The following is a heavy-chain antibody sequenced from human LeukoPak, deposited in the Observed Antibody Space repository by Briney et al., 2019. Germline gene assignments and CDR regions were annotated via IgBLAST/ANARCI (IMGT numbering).Heavy chain of an antibody. CDR3: AASSSWYGY. CDR2: ISGSGGST. J-gene: IGHJ4*02. Sequence: GGSLRLSCAASGFTFSSYAMTWVRQAPGKGLEWVSAISGSGGSTYYADSVKGRFTISRDNSKNALYLQMNSLRAEDTAVYYCAASSSWYGYWGQGTLVTVSS. D-gene: IGHD6-13*01. V-gene: IGHV3-23*01. CDR1: GFTFSSYA.